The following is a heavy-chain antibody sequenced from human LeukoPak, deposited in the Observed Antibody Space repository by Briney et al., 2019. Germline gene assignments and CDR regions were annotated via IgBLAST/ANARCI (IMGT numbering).Heavy chain of an antibody. J-gene: IGHJ2*01. CDR2: ISWKSGSI. CDR1: GFTFDEYA. CDR3: AKDSSSWYFWYFDL. Sequence: SLRLSCAAAGFTFDEYAMHWVRQAPVRGLEWVSGISWKSGSIVYADSVKGRFTISRDNAKNYLYLQMNSLRAEDTALYSCAKDSSSWYFWYFDLWGRGTLVTVSS. V-gene: IGHV3-9*01. D-gene: IGHD6-13*01.